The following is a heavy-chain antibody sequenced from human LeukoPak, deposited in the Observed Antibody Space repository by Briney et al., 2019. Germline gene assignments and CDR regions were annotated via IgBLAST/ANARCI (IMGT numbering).Heavy chain of an antibody. V-gene: IGHV4-4*02. CDR3: AREGGNDDYGDY. CDR1: GGSISSSNW. J-gene: IGHJ4*02. D-gene: IGHD1-1*01. Sequence: SETLSLTCAVSGGSISSSNWWSWVRQPPGKGLEWIGEIYHSGSTNYNPSLKSRVTISVDRSKNQFSLKLSSVTAADTAVYYCAREGGNDDYGDYWGQGTLVTVSS. CDR2: IYHSGST.